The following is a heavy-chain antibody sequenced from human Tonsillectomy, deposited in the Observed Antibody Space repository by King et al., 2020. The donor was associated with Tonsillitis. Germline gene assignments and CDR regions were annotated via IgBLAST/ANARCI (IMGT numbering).Heavy chain of an antibody. J-gene: IGHJ3*02. V-gene: IGHV2-26*01. Sequence: VTLKESGPVLVKPTETLTLTCTVSGFSLSNTNVGVSWIRPPPGKALEWLAHIFSNDEKSYSTSLRSRLTISKDTSRSQVVLSMTNMDPVDTATYFCARPYSSGWPNAFDIWGQGTMVTVSS. CDR2: IFSNDEK. CDR1: GFSLSNTNVG. D-gene: IGHD6-25*01. CDR3: ARPYSSGWPNAFDI.